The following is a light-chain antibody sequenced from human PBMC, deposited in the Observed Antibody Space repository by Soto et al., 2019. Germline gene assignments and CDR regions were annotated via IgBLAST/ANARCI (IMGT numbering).Light chain of an antibody. Sequence: DIQMTQSPSFVSASVGDRVTITCRASQGISRWLAWYQQRPGKAPELLIYGASSLQSGVPSRFSGSGSGTDFTLTSSSLQPEDVATYYCQQANSFPLTFGHGTRLEIK. V-gene: IGKV1-12*01. CDR3: QQANSFPLT. CDR2: GAS. J-gene: IGKJ5*01. CDR1: QGISRW.